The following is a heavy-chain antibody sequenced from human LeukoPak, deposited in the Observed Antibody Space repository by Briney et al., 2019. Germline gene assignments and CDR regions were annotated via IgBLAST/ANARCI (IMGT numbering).Heavy chain of an antibody. V-gene: IGHV4-30-2*01. D-gene: IGHD2-8*01. CDR1: GGSISSGGYS. CDR2: IYHSGST. J-gene: IGHJ5*02. CDR3: ARAGMDRGDNWFDP. Sequence: KPSETLSLTCAVSGGSISSGGYSWSWIRQPPGKGLEWIGYIYHSGSTYYNPSLKSRVTISVDRSKNQFSLKLSSVTAADMAVYYRARAGMDRGDNWFDPWGQGTLVTVSS.